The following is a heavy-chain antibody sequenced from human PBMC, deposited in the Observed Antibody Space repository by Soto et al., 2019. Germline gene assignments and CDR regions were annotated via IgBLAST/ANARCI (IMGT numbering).Heavy chain of an antibody. D-gene: IGHD3-3*01. CDR2: INAGNGNT. CDR1: GYTFTSYA. V-gene: IGHV1-3*01. CDR3: ARDRAAIDFWSGYYFY. Sequence: ASVKVSCKASGYTFTSYAMHWVRQAPGQRLEWMGWINAGNGNTKYSQKFQGRVTITRDTSASTAYMELSSLRSEDTAVYYCARDRAAIDFWSGYYFYWGQGTLVTVSS. J-gene: IGHJ4*02.